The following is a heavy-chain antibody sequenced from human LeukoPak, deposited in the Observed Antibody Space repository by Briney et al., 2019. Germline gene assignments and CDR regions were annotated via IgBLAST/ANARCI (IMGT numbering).Heavy chain of an antibody. D-gene: IGHD3-3*01. CDR1: GFTVSSSF. CDR2: IYNGGDT. J-gene: IGHJ3*02. Sequence: GGSLRLSCAASGFTVSSSFMSWVRQAPGKGLEWVSVIYNGGDTYYADSVKGRFTISRDNSKNTLYLQMNSLRAEDTAVYYCARVWKGAFDIWGQGTMVTASS. CDR3: ARVWKGAFDI. V-gene: IGHV3-53*01.